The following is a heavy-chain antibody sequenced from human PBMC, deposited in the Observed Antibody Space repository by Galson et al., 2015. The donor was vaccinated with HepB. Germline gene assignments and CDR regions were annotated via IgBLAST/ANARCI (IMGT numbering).Heavy chain of an antibody. CDR1: GFTFSSYA. Sequence: SLRLSCAASGFTFSSYAMSRVRQAPEKGLEWVSTLSGSGLSTYYADSVKGRFTISRDNSKNTMYLQMNSLRAEDTALYYCAKGLGAVAGGDLDYWGQGTLVTVSS. CDR3: AKGLGAVAGGDLDY. D-gene: IGHD6-19*01. V-gene: IGHV3-23*01. CDR2: LSGSGLST. J-gene: IGHJ4*02.